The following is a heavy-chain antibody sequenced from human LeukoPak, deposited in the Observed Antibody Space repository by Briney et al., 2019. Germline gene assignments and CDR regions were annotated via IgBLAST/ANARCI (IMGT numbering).Heavy chain of an antibody. CDR2: ISSSSSYI. D-gene: IGHD1-7*01. J-gene: IGHJ4*02. CDR1: GFTFSSYS. CDR3: AKDTRYWIYPNPPFDY. Sequence: PGGSLRLSCAASGFTFSSYSMNWVRQAPGKGLEWVSSISSSSSYIYYADSVKGRFTTSRDNSKNTLYLQMNSLRAEDTAVYYCAKDTRYWIYPNPPFDYWGQGTLVTVSS. V-gene: IGHV3-21*04.